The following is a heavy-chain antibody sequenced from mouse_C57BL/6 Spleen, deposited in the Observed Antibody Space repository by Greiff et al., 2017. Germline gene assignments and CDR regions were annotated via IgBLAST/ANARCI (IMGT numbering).Heavy chain of an antibody. CDR2: IDPSDSYT. Sequence: QVQLQQPGAELVKPGASVKLSCKASGYTFTSYWMQWVKQRPGQGLEWIGEIDPSDSYTNYNQTLKGKVTLTVNTTASTVYMQLSSLTSVDSAVYYCASSPYDRPPAWFGDWGQGTLVTVSA. CDR1: GYTFTSYW. D-gene: IGHD2-14*01. J-gene: IGHJ3*01. V-gene: IGHV1-50*01. CDR3: ASSPYDRPPAWFGD.